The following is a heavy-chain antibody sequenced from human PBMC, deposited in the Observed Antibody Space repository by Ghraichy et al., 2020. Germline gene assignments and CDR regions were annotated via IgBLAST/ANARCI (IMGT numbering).Heavy chain of an antibody. CDR3: ARSYSSGWPFDN. D-gene: IGHD6-19*01. J-gene: IGHJ5*02. CDR1: GFSLGTSGIC. V-gene: IGHV2-70*13. CDR2: IDWDEDT. Sequence: SGPTLVKPTQTLTLTCTFSGFSLGTSGICVSWIRQPPGKALEWLALIDWDEDTYYNTSLKSRLTISKDPSKDQVLLKMTNMDPLDTATYYCARSYSSGWPFDNWGQGTLVTVSS.